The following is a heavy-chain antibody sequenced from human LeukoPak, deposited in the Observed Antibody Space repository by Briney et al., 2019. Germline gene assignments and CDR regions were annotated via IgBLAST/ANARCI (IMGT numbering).Heavy chain of an antibody. D-gene: IGHD3-10*01. CDR2: INHSGST. CDR3: ARTYYYGSGSYYYWGSFDY. CDR1: GGSFSGYY. V-gene: IGHV4-34*01. J-gene: IGHJ4*02. Sequence: ASETLSLTCAVYGGSFSGYYWSWIRQPPGKGLEWIGEINHSGSTNYNPSLKSRVTISVDTSKNQFSLKLSSVTAADTAVYYCARTYYYGSGSYYYWGSFDYWGQGTLVTVSS.